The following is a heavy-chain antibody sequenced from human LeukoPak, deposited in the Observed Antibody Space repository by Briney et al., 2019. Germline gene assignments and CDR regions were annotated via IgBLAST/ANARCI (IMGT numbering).Heavy chain of an antibody. Sequence: PGGSLRLSCAASGFTFSSYSMNWVRQAPGKGLEWIGSIYHSGSTYYNPSLKSRVTISVDTSKNQFSLKLSSVTAADTAVYYCARRQYSSGWYGGNWFDPWGQGTLVTVSS. V-gene: IGHV4-39*01. CDR3: ARRQYSSGWYGGNWFDP. D-gene: IGHD6-19*01. CDR1: GFTFSSYSMN. J-gene: IGHJ5*02. CDR2: IYHSGST.